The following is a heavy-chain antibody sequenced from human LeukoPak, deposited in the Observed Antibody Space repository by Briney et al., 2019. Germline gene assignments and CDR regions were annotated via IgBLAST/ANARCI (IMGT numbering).Heavy chain of an antibody. D-gene: IGHD2-2*01. J-gene: IGHJ4*02. Sequence: PGGSLRLSCAASGFSFSTYGVNWVRQAPGKGLEWVSAISGSGGSTYYADSVKGRFTISRDNSKNTVYLQMNSLRAEDTAVYYCAAPGVPAATYYFDYWGQGTLVTVSS. CDR3: AAPGVPAATYYFDY. CDR1: GFSFSTYG. CDR2: ISGSGGST. V-gene: IGHV3-23*01.